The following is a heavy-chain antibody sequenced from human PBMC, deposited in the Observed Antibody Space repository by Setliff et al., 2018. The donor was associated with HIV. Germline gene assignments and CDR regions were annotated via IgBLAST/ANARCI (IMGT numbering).Heavy chain of an antibody. CDR1: GGSISSYY. CDR2: IYTSGSI. Sequence: PSETLSLTCTVSGGSISSYYWSWIRQPPGKGLEWIGYIYTSGSINYNPSLKSRISISIDTSKNQFSLKLNSVTAADTAVYYCARGVYPREFYFDYWGQGSLVTVSS. V-gene: IGHV4-4*09. CDR3: ARGVYPREFYFDY. D-gene: IGHD2-8*01. J-gene: IGHJ4*02.